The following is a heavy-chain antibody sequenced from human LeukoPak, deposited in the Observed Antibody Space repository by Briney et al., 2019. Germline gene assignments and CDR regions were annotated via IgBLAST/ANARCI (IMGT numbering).Heavy chain of an antibody. CDR1: SGSIGTYY. J-gene: IGHJ4*02. D-gene: IGHD5-12*01. CDR3: ASMGRIVAHFDY. Sequence: SETLSLTCTVSSGSIGTYYWSWIRQSPGKGLEWIGYIYYSGSTNYNPSLKSRVTISVDTSKNQFSLKLSSVTAADTAVYYCASMGRIVAHFDYWGQGTLVTVSS. CDR2: IYYSGST. V-gene: IGHV4-59*08.